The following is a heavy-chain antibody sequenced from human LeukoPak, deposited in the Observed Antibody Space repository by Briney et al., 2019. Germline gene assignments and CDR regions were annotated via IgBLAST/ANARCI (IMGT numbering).Heavy chain of an antibody. V-gene: IGHV4-39*01. J-gene: IGHJ5*02. D-gene: IGHD2-15*01. CDR3: ARHLNHCSGGSCYLGMYNWFDP. CDR2: IYYSGST. Sequence: SETLSLTCTVSGGSISSSSYYWGWIRQPPGKGLEWIGSIYYSGSTYYNPSLKSRVTISVDTSKNQFSLKLSSVTAADTAVYYCARHLNHCSGGSCYLGMYNWFDPWDQGTLVTVSS. CDR1: GGSISSSSYY.